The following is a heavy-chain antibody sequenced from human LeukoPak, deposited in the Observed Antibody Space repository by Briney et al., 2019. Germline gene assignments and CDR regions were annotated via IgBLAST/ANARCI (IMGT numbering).Heavy chain of an antibody. CDR1: GFTFNRHW. CDR3: ARLLGDATIYDL. CDR2: IKQDGTVK. J-gene: IGHJ5*02. D-gene: IGHD3-16*01. Sequence: GGSLRLSCAASGFTFNRHWMSWVRQAPGKGLEWVATIKQDGTVKHFVDSVKGRFIISRDNVENSLSLQMDSLRVEDTAMYYCARLLGDATIYDLWGQGTRVTVSS. V-gene: IGHV3-7*01.